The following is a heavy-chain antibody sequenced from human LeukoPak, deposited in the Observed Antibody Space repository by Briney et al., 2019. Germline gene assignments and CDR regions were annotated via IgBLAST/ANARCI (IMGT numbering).Heavy chain of an antibody. V-gene: IGHV4-59*01. CDR1: GGSISSYY. CDR3: ASFDYEDAFDI. D-gene: IGHD4-17*01. Sequence: SETLSLTCTVSGGSISSYYWSWIRQPPGKGLEWIGYIYYSGSINYNPSLKSRVTISVDTSKNQFSLKLSSVTAADTAVYYCASFDYEDAFDIWGQGTMVTVSS. CDR2: IYYSGSI. J-gene: IGHJ3*02.